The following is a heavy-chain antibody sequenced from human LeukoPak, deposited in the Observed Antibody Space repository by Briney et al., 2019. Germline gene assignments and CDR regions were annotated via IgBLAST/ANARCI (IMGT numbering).Heavy chain of an antibody. CDR3: AKGPSVDIVAFDAFDI. V-gene: IGHV3-23*01. D-gene: IGHD5-12*01. J-gene: IGHJ3*02. CDR2: ISGSGGST. CDR1: GFTFSSYA. Sequence: GGSLRLSCAASGFTFSSYAMSWVRQAPGKGLEWVSAISGSGGSTYYADSVKGRFTISRDNSKNTLYLQMNSLRAEDTAVYYCAKGPSVDIVAFDAFDIWGQGTMVTVSS.